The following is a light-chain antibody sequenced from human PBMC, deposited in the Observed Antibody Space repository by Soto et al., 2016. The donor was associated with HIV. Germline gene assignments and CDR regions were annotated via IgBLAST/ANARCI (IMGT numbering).Light chain of an antibody. V-gene: IGKV1-6*01. J-gene: IGKJ1*01. CDR3: LQDYNYPRT. Sequence: AIQMTQSPSSLSASVGDRVTITCRASQGIRNDLAWYQQKPGNAPKLLIYAASTLQSGVPSRFSGSGSGTDFTLTISSLQPEDFANYYCLQDYNYPRTFGQGPRWRSN. CDR2: AAS. CDR1: QGIRND.